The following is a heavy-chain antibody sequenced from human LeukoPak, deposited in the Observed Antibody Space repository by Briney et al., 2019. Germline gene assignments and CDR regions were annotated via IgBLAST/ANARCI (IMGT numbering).Heavy chain of an antibody. CDR1: GYTFTGYY. CDR2: INPNSGGT. Sequence: ASVKVSCKASGYTFTGYYMHWVRQAPGQGLEWMGWINPNSGGTNYAQKFQGRVTMTRDTSITTAYMELSRLRSDDTAVYYCAREEGYCSSTTYSATFDYWGQRTLVTVSS. J-gene: IGHJ4*02. V-gene: IGHV1-2*02. D-gene: IGHD2-2*01. CDR3: AREEGYCSSTTYSATFDY.